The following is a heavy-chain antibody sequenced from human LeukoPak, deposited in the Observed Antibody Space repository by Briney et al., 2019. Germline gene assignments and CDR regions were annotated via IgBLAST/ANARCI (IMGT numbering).Heavy chain of an antibody. D-gene: IGHD6-13*01. Sequence: SETLSLTCTVSGGSISSSSYYWGWIRQPPGKGLEWIGSIYHSGSTYYNPSLKSRVTISVDTSKNQFSLNLSSVTAADTAVYYRARTTYSSSRTFDYWGQGTLVTVSS. CDR1: GGSISSSSYY. CDR2: IYHSGST. CDR3: ARTTYSSSRTFDY. V-gene: IGHV4-39*01. J-gene: IGHJ4*02.